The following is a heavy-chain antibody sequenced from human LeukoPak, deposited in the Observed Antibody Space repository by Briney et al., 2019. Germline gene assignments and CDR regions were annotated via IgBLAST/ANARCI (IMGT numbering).Heavy chain of an antibody. D-gene: IGHD5-24*01. V-gene: IGHV3-48*01. Sequence: GGSLRLSCAASGFTFSVYSMTWVRQAPGKGLEWISHISAASHGIYYADSVKGRFTVSRDNAKNSVFLLLTSLRPEDTAVYYCARGEYHQDGIGHNRFDNWGQGALVIVSS. CDR2: ISAASHGI. CDR3: ARGEYHQDGIGHNRFDN. CDR1: GFTFSVYS. J-gene: IGHJ4*02.